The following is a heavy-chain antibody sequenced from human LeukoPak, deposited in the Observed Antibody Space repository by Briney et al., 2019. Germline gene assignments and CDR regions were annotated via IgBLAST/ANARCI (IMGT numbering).Heavy chain of an antibody. V-gene: IGHV3-48*01. Sequence: PGGSLRLSCAASGFTFSSYSMNWVRQAPGKGLEWVSYISSSSSTIYYADSVKGRFTISRDNAKNSLYLQMNSLRAEDTAVYYCARDRELPASDAFDIWGQGTMVTVSS. CDR1: GFTFSSYS. CDR2: ISSSSSTI. CDR3: ARDRELPASDAFDI. J-gene: IGHJ3*02. D-gene: IGHD2-2*01.